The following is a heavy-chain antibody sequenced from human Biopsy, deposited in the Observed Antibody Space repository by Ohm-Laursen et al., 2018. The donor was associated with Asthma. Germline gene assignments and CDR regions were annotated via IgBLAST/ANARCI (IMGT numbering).Heavy chain of an antibody. Sequence: SETLSLTCSVSGGSIGIYYWGWIRQPPGKGLEYIGYTHYSGTTNTDPSLTGRVTMSVATSKNQFSLKVTSVTAADTAVYFCARVRGAFYESSVKNAFDVWGQGTMVTVSS. J-gene: IGHJ3*01. CDR1: GGSIGIYY. D-gene: IGHD3-22*01. CDR2: THYSGTT. CDR3: ARVRGAFYESSVKNAFDV. V-gene: IGHV4-59*01.